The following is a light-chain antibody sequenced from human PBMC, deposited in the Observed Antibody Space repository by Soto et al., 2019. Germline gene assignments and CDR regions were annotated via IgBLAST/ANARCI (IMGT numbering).Light chain of an antibody. CDR2: EVS. CDR3: SSYTSSNPWV. V-gene: IGLV2-14*01. Sequence: QSALTQPASVSGSPGQSITISCTGTSSDVGGYNYVSWYQQHPSKAPKLMIYEVSNRPSGVSNRFSGSKSGNTASLTISGLQAEDEADYYCSSYTSSNPWVFGGGTKLTVL. CDR1: SSDVGGYNY. J-gene: IGLJ3*02.